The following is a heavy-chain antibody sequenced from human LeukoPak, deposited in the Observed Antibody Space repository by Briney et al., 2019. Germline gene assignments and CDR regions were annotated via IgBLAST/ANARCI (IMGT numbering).Heavy chain of an antibody. D-gene: IGHD1-26*01. J-gene: IGHJ4*01. Sequence: GGSLRLSCGASGITFSNRPMHWVRQAPGKGLESVSAISGDGINTYYANSVRGRFTISRDNSKNTLYLQMGSLRTEDMAVYYCAREYPNGSLDYWGHGTLVTVSS. V-gene: IGHV3-64*01. CDR1: GITFSNRP. CDR2: ISGDGINT. CDR3: AREYPNGSLDY.